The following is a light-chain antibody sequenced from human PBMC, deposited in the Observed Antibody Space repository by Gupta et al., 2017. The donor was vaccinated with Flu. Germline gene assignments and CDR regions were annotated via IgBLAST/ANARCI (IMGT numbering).Light chain of an antibody. Sequence: EIMLTQSPGTLSLSPGERATLSCRASQSVSDNSLAWYQQKPVQAPRLLIYGTFNRATGIPDRFSGSGSGTDFTLTINRLDPEDLAVYYCHHYGSSPDAFGQGTKMEF. V-gene: IGKV3-20*01. CDR1: QSVSDNS. CDR3: HHYGSSPDA. CDR2: GTF. J-gene: IGKJ2*01.